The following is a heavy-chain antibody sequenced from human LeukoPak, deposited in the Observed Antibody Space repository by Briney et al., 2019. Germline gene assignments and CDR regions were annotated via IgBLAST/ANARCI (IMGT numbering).Heavy chain of an antibody. V-gene: IGHV3-66*01. Sequence: GGSLRLSCAASGFTVSSNDMTWVRQTPGKGLEWDSIIYSGGNTYYADSVKGRFTISRDNSKNTLYLQMNSLRAEDTAVFYCARDRPGDGYFDYWGQGTLVTVSS. CDR2: IYSGGNT. J-gene: IGHJ4*02. CDR1: GFTVSSND. D-gene: IGHD3-10*01. CDR3: ARDRPGDGYFDY.